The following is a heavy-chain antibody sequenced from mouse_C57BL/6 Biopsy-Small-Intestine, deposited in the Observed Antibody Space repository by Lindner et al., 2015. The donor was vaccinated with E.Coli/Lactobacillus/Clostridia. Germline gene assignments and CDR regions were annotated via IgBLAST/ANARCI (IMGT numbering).Heavy chain of an antibody. J-gene: IGHJ3*01. CDR3: TTGYGCAY. V-gene: IGHV14-4*01. D-gene: IGHD1-1*01. CDR2: IDPENGDT. Sequence: VQLQESGAELVRPGASVKLSCTASGFNIKDDYMHWVKQRPEQGLEWIGWIDPENGDTEYAPKFQGKATITADTSSNTAYLQLSSLTSEDTAVYYCTTGYGCAYWGQGTLVTVSA. CDR1: GFNIKDDY.